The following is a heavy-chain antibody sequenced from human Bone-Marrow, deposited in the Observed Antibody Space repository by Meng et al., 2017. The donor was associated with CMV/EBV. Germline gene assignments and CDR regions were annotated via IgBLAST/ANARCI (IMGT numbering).Heavy chain of an antibody. CDR1: GGSFSGYY. CDR2: INHSGST. J-gene: IGHJ4*02. Sequence: GHLQQWGAGLLKPSGTLSLTCAVYGGSFSGYYWSWIRQPPGKGLEWIGEINHSGSTNYNPSLKSRVTISVDTSKNQFSLKLSSVTAADTAVYYCARGVDYYDSSGYYYWGQGTLVTVSS. V-gene: IGHV4-34*01. CDR3: ARGVDYYDSSGYYY. D-gene: IGHD3-22*01.